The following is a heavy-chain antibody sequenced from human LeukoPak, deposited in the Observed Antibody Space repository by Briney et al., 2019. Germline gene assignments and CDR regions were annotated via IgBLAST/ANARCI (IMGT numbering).Heavy chain of an antibody. V-gene: IGHV3-74*01. CDR2: INTDESST. CDR1: GFTFSSYW. J-gene: IGHJ4*02. D-gene: IGHD1-1*01. CDR3: ARGTWNPALLDS. Sequence: GGSLRLSCAASGFTFSSYWMHWVRQAPGKGLVWVSRINTDESSTSYADSVKGRFTISRDNAKNTLYLQMNSLRAEDTAVYYCARGTWNPALLDSWGQGTLVTVSS.